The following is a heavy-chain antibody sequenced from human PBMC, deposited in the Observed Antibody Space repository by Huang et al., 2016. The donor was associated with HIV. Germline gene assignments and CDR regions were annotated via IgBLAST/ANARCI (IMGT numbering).Heavy chain of an antibody. V-gene: IGHV1-69*13. CDR1: GGTFRRYA. J-gene: IGHJ4*02. CDR2: IIPISGTT. CDR3: AAEQWLVH. Sequence: QVQLVQSGAEVKKSGSSVKVSCKASGGTFRRYAINWVRQAHGQGLEWMGGIIPISGTTNYAQKFQGRVTITADESTSTAYMELNNLRSEDTAVYYCAAEQWLVHWGQGTLVTVSS. D-gene: IGHD6-19*01.